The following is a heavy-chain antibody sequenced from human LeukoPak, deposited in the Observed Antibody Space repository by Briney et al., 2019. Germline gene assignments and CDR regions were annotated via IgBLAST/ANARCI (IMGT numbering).Heavy chain of an antibody. CDR1: GFTFSSYG. V-gene: IGHV3-33*01. CDR2: IWYDGSNK. Sequence: GGSLRLSCAASGFTFSSYGMHWVRQAPGKGLEWVAVIWYDGSNKYYADSVKGRFTISRDNSKNTLYLQVNSLRVEDTAVYYCARDRHIAAAGYYFDYWGQGTLVTVSS. J-gene: IGHJ4*02. D-gene: IGHD6-25*01. CDR3: ARDRHIAAAGYYFDY.